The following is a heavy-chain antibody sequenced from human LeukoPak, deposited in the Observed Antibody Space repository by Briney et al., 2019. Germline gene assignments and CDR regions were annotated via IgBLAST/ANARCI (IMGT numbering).Heavy chain of an antibody. Sequence: GGSLRLSCTASGFTFGDYAMSWVRQAPGKGLEWVGFIRSKAHGGTTEYAASVKGRFTISRDDSKSIAYLQMNSLKTEDTAVYYCTSIGDCSSTSCRSYYYYYYGMDVWGQGTTATVSS. D-gene: IGHD2-2*01. J-gene: IGHJ6*02. CDR3: TSIGDCSSTSCRSYYYYYYGMDV. V-gene: IGHV3-49*04. CDR2: IRSKAHGGTT. CDR1: GFTFGDYA.